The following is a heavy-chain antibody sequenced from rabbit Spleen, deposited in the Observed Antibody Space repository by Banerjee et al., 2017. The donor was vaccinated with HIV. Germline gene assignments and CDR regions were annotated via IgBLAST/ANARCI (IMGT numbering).Heavy chain of an antibody. CDR1: GFTLSSYW. J-gene: IGHJ4*01. D-gene: IGHD1-1*01. V-gene: IGHV1S45*01. Sequence: QEQLEESGGDLVKPEGSLTLTCTASGFTLSSYWISWVRQVSGKGLEWIGYVDPVFGATYYANSVKGRFTISRDNAQNTVFLQMTSLTAADTATYFCVRELVYYFNLWGQGTLVTVS. CDR3: VRELVYYFNL. CDR2: VDPVFGAT.